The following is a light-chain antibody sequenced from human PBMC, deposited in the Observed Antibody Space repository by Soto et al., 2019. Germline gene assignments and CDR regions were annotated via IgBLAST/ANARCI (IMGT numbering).Light chain of an antibody. CDR1: SSDVGGYKY. J-gene: IGLJ2*01. Sequence: QSVLTQPASVSGSPGQSITISCTGTSSDVGGYKYVSWYQQHPGKAPKLMIYDVSDRPSGVSNRFSGSKSGNTASLTISGLQAEDEADYYCCSYASSTALLFGGGTKVTVL. CDR3: CSYASSTALL. V-gene: IGLV2-14*01. CDR2: DVS.